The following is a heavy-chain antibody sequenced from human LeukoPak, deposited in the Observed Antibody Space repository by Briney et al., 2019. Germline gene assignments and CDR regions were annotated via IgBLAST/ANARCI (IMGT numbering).Heavy chain of an antibody. CDR1: GGSISGYY. CDR2: IYYSGST. V-gene: IGHV4-59*01. J-gene: IGHJ5*02. D-gene: IGHD2-2*01. CDR3: ARAIVPAAGRIRFDP. Sequence: SETLSLTCTVSGGSISGYYWSWIRQPPGKGLEWIGYIYYSGSTNYKPSLKSRVTISVDTSKNQFSPKLNSVTAADTAVYYCARAIVPAAGRIRFDPWGQGTLVTVSS.